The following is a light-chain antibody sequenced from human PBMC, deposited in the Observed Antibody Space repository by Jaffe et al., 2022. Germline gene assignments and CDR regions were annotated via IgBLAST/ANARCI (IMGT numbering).Light chain of an antibody. V-gene: IGKV1-13*02. J-gene: IGKJ3*01. Sequence: AIQLTQSPSSLSASVGDRVTITCRASQGISSALAWYQHKPGKPPSLLIYDASNLQSGVPSRFSGSGSGTDFTLTISSLQPEDFATYYCQQFNSYPFTFGPGTKVDIK. CDR3: QQFNSYPFT. CDR1: QGISSA. CDR2: DAS.